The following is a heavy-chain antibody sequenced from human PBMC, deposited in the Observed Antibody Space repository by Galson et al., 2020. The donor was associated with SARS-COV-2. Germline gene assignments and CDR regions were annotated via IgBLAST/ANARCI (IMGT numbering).Heavy chain of an antibody. Sequence: GESLKISCAASGFTFSTSYMSLVRQAPGKGLEWLSYIGGSSDVIKYADSVKGRFTISRDNAKNLLYLQMNSLRDEDTAVYYCAGWYIRFWGQGTLVTVSS. CDR1: GFTFSTSY. J-gene: IGHJ4*02. CDR3: AGWYIRF. D-gene: IGHD6-19*01. V-gene: IGHV3-48*02. CDR2: IGGSSDVI.